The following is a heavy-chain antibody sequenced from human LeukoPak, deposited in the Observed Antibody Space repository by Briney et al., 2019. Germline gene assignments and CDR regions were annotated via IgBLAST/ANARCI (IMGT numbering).Heavy chain of an antibody. J-gene: IGHJ4*02. CDR1: GFTVSSNY. Sequence: GGSLRLSCAASGFTVSSNYMSWVRQAPGKGLEWVSVIYSGGSTYYADSVKGRFTISRDNSKNTLYLQMNSLRAEDTAIYYCAKETVTTGSINFDYWGQGTLVTVSS. V-gene: IGHV3-66*01. CDR3: AKETVTTGSINFDY. D-gene: IGHD4-17*01. CDR2: IYSGGST.